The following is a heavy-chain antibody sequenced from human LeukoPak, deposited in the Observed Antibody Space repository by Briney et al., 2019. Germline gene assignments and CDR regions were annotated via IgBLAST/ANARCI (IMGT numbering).Heavy chain of an antibody. Sequence: PSETLSLTCTVSSGSISSYYWSWIRQPPRKGLEWIGYIYYSGSTNYNPSLKSRVTISVDTSKNQFSLKLSSVTAADTAVYYCARHMGYCSSTSCSRNYYGMDVWGQGTTVTVSS. CDR1: SGSISSYY. D-gene: IGHD2-2*01. J-gene: IGHJ6*02. CDR3: ARHMGYCSSTSCSRNYYGMDV. V-gene: IGHV4-59*08. CDR2: IYYSGST.